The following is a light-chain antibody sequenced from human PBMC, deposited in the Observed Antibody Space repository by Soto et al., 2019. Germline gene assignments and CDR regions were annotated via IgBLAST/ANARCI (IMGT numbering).Light chain of an antibody. CDR3: QQRTNFMYT. J-gene: IGKJ2*01. V-gene: IGKV3-11*01. CDR2: DAS. CDR1: QSVSSN. Sequence: IVLTQSPATLSLSPGERVTLSCRASQSVSSNLAWYQQKPGQAPRLLIYDASNRATGIPARFSGSGSGTVFTLTISSLEHEDFAVYYCQQRTNFMYTFGQGTKLEIK.